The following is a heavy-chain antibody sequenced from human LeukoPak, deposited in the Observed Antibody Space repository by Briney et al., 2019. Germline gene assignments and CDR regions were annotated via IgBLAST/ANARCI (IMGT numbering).Heavy chain of an antibody. V-gene: IGHV3-7*03. CDR1: GFTFSTSW. CDR2: IKKDGSET. J-gene: IGHJ4*02. Sequence: GGSLRLSCAASGFTFSTSWMSWVRQVPGKGLEWVANIKKDGSETYYVDSVKGRFTISRDNAKNSLYLQMNSLRAEDTAMYYCARGRYSGTTYYFDYWGQGTLVTVPS. D-gene: IGHD5-12*01. CDR3: ARGRYSGTTYYFDY.